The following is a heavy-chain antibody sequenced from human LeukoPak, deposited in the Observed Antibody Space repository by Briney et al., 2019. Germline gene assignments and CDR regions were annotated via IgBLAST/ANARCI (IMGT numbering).Heavy chain of an antibody. V-gene: IGHV3-23*01. CDR2: ISASGGST. CDR1: GFSFSSYA. Sequence: PGGSLRLSCAASGFSFSSYAITWVRQAPGKGLEWVSAISASGGSTYYADSVKGRFTISRDNSKNTLYLQMNSLRAEDTAVYYCAKGEGDSSGYYHDAFDIWRQRTMVTVSS. D-gene: IGHD3-22*01. J-gene: IGHJ3*02. CDR3: AKGEGDSSGYYHDAFDI.